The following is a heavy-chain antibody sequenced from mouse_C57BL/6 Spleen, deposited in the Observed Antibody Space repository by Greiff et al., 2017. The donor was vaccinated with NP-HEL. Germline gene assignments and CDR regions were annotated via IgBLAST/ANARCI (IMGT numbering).Heavy chain of an antibody. Sequence: QVQLKESGAELAKPGASVKLSCKASGYTFTSYWMHWVKQRPGQGLEWIGYINPSSGYTKYNQKFKDKATLTADKSSSTAYMQLSSLTYEDSAVYYCAIFTARDYAMDYWGQGTSVTVSS. CDR2: INPSSGYT. D-gene: IGHD1-2*01. CDR3: AIFTARDYAMDY. J-gene: IGHJ4*01. V-gene: IGHV1-7*01. CDR1: GYTFTSYW.